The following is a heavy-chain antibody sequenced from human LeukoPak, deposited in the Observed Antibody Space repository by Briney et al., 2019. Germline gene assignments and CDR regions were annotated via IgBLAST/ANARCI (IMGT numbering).Heavy chain of an antibody. D-gene: IGHD5-18*01. CDR3: AKDVLGAMAYFDY. J-gene: IGHJ4*02. CDR2: ISWNSGSI. Sequence: GGSLRLSCAASGFTFDDYAMHWVRQAPGKGLEWVSGISWNSGSIGYADSVKGRFTISRDNAKNSLYLQMNSLRAEDTAVYYCAKDVLGAMAYFDYWGQGTLVTVSS. CDR1: GFTFDDYA. V-gene: IGHV3-9*01.